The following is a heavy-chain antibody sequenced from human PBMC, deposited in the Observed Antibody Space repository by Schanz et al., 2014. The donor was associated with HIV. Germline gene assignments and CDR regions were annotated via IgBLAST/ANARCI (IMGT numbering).Heavy chain of an antibody. V-gene: IGHV3-33*01. CDR3: AKGGRDILSYSGMDV. J-gene: IGHJ6*02. Sequence: QVQLVESGGGVVQPGRSLRLSCAASGFTFSSYGMHWVRQAPGKGLEWVAVIWFDGSNKYYADSVKGRFTISRDNSKXXXYLQRNRRRDXXXXXXXWAKGGRDILSYSGMDVWGQGTTVTVSS. D-gene: IGHD2-15*01. CDR1: GFTFSSYG. CDR2: IWFDGSNK.